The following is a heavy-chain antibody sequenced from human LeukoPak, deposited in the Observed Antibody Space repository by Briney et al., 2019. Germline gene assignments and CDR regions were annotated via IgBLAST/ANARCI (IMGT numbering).Heavy chain of an antibody. D-gene: IGHD2-15*01. CDR1: GYTFTNYG. CDR3: ARDEKKYCSGGTCPAYFDY. J-gene: IGHJ4*02. Sequence: GASVKVSCKASGYTFTNYGISWVRQAPGQGLKWMSWISGYNGKTNYALKLRRRGTMTTDTSTSTAYMELRSVRADDTAVYFCARDEKKYCSGGTCPAYFDYWGQGTLVTVSS. V-gene: IGHV1-18*01. CDR2: ISGYNGKT.